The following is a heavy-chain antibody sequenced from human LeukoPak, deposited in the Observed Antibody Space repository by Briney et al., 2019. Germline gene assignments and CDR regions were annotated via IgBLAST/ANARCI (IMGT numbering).Heavy chain of an antibody. V-gene: IGHV4-59*12. CDR2: IYYSGST. CDR3: ARDLTPPSPLWFGEPPGPSMDV. D-gene: IGHD3-10*01. J-gene: IGHJ6*03. Sequence: SETLSLTCTVSGGSISSYYWSWIRQPPGKGLEWIGCIYYSGSTNYNPSLKSRVTISVDTSKNQFSLQLKSVTPEDTAVYYCARDLTPPSPLWFGEPPGPSMDVWGKGTTVTISS. CDR1: GGSISSYY.